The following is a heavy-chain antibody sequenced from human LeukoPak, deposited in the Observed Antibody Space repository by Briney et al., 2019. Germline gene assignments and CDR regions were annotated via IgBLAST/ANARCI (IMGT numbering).Heavy chain of an antibody. V-gene: IGHV3-7*01. CDR1: GFTFSSYW. J-gene: IGHJ6*02. Sequence: GGSLRLSCAASGFTFSSYWMSWVRQAPGKGLEWVANIKQDGSEKYYVDSVKGRFTISRDNAKNSLYLQMNSLRAEDTAVYYCARMQRFLEWLSPDYYYYGMDVWGQGTTVTVSS. CDR2: IKQDGSEK. D-gene: IGHD3-3*01. CDR3: ARMQRFLEWLSPDYYYYGMDV.